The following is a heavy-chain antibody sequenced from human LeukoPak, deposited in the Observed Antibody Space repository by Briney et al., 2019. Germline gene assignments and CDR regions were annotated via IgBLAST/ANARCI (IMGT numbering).Heavy chain of an antibody. CDR1: GFTVSSNY. D-gene: IGHD1-26*01. CDR3: ASSGSYGANYFDY. J-gene: IGHJ4*02. V-gene: IGHV3-53*01. Sequence: GGSLRLSCAASGFTVSSNYMSWVRQAPGKGLEWVSVIYSGGSTYYADSVKGRLTISRDNSKNTLYLQMNSLRAEDTAVYYCASSGSYGANYFDYWGQGTLVTVSS. CDR2: IYSGGST.